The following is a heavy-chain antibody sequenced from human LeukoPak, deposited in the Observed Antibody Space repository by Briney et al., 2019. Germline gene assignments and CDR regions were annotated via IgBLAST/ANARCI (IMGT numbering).Heavy chain of an antibody. CDR2: ISSSSSYI. CDR3: ARDPSYSVYYYMDV. J-gene: IGHJ6*03. Sequence: GGSLRLSCAASGFTFSSYSMNWVRQAPGKGLEWVSSISSSSSYIYYADSVKGRFTISRDNAKNTLYMEMNSLTAEDTAIYYCARDPSYSVYYYMDVWGKGTTVTVSS. V-gene: IGHV3-21*01. D-gene: IGHD4-11*01. CDR1: GFTFSSYS.